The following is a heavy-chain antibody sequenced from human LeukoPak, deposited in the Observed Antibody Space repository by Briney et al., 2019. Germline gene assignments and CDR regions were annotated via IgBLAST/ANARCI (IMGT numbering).Heavy chain of an antibody. CDR3: AGKAVAGPYFDY. CDR1: GGAFSGYY. D-gene: IGHD6-19*01. CDR2: IDHRGST. V-gene: IGHV4-34*01. J-gene: IGHJ4*02. Sequence: SETLSLTCVVYGGAFSGYYWSWIRHPPGKGLGWIGEIDHRGSTNYNPSLKSRVSISVDTSKNQYSLKLTSVTAADTAVYYCAGKAVAGPYFDYWGQGTLVTVSS.